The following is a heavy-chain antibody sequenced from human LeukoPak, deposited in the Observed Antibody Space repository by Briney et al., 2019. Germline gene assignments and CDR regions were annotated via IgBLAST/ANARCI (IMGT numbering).Heavy chain of an antibody. D-gene: IGHD3-16*01. CDR2: INHSGST. J-gene: IGHJ6*03. CDR1: GGSFSGYY. CDR3: ARGQILGYYMDV. V-gene: IGHV4-34*01. Sequence: PPETLSLTCAVYGGSFSGYYWSWIRQPPGKGLEWIGEINHSGSTNYNPSLKSRVTISVDTSKNQFSLKLSSVTAADTAVYYCARGQILGYYMDVWGKGTTVTVSS.